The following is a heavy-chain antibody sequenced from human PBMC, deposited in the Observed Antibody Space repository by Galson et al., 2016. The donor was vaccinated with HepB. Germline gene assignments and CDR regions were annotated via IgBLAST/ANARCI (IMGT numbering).Heavy chain of an antibody. CDR3: ARDRGSYCVGDCSDDYFDS. D-gene: IGHD2-21*02. CDR2: ISVTSTYT. J-gene: IGHJ4*02. CDR1: GFTFSDYY. Sequence: SLRLSCAASGFTFSDYYMSWIRQAPGKGLEWVSYISVTSTYTNYADSVKGRFTVSRDNAKNSLYLQMNTLRAEDTAIYYCARDRGSYCVGDCSDDYFDSWGQGTLVTVSS. V-gene: IGHV3-11*06.